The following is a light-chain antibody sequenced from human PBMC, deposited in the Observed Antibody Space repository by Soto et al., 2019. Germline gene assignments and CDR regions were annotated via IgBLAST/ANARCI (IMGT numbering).Light chain of an antibody. CDR2: EAS. CDR1: QSIYKW. CDR3: QHYDTYPWT. Sequence: DIQMTQSPSTLSASVGDRVTITCRASQSIYKWLAWYQQKPGRAPNLLIYEASTLESGVPSRFSGSGSGTEFTFTISSLQPDDFATYYCQHYDTYPWTFGQGTKVDIQ. V-gene: IGKV1-5*03. J-gene: IGKJ1*01.